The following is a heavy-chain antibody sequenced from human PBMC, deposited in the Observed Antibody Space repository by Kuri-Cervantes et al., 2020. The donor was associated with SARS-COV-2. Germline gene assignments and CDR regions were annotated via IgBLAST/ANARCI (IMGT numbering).Heavy chain of an antibody. J-gene: IGHJ4*01. V-gene: IGHV4-39*01. CDR2: IYFTGST. CDR3: AWRSWAYYFDF. D-gene: IGHD7-27*01. CDR1: GGSISSNSHY. Sequence: GSLRLSCAVSGGSISSNSHYWGWIRQLPDKGLEWIGTIYFTGSTYYNPSLRSRVTISIDTSKDRFSLKLNSVTATDAAVYYCAWRSWAYYFDFWGQGSLVTVSS.